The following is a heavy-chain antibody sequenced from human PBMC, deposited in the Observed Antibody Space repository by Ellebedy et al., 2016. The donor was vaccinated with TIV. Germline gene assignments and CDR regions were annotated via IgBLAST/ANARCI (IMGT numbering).Heavy chain of an antibody. J-gene: IGHJ2*01. V-gene: IGHV4-39*07. D-gene: IGHD7-27*01. Sequence: SETLSLTCTVSGGSVSSTAFWWGWIRQPPGKGLEWIGSIYYSGNTHYNLSLKGRVTMSIDTSTNQFSLRLTSVTAADTAVYYCARQRGTGLWYFDLWGRGTLVTVSS. CDR2: IYYSGNT. CDR1: GGSVSSTAFW. CDR3: ARQRGTGLWYFDL.